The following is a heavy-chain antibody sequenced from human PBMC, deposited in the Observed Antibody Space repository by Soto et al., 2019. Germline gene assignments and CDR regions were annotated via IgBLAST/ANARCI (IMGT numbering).Heavy chain of an antibody. CDR2: VSYDGSNK. V-gene: IGHV3-30*04. D-gene: IGHD3-22*01. CDR3: ARSEDLDYYDSSGYYYFDH. CDR1: GFTFSSYA. Sequence: GGSLRLSCAASGFTFSSYAMHWVRQAPGKGLEWVAVVSYDGSNKYYADSVKGRFTISRDNSKNTLYLQMNSLRAEDTAVYYCARSEDLDYYDSSGYYYFDHWGQGTLVTVSS. J-gene: IGHJ4*02.